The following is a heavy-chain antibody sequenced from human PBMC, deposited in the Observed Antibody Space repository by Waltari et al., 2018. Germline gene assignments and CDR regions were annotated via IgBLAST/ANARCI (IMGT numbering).Heavy chain of an antibody. CDR1: GYSISSGYY. CDR2: IYHSGST. V-gene: IGHV4-38-2*01. D-gene: IGHD1-26*01. CDR3: ARLVGDTGRGY. J-gene: IGHJ4*02. Sequence: QVQLQESGPGLVKPSETLSLTCAVSGYSISSGYYWGWIRQPPGKGLEWIGSIYHSGSTYYNPSLKSRVTISVDTSKNQFSLKLSSVTAADTAVYYCARLVGDTGRGYWGQGTLVTVSS.